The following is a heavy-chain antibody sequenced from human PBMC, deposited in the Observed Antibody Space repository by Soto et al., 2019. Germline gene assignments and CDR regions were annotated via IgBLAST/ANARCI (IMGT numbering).Heavy chain of an antibody. CDR1: GFAVRSNY. CDR2: IYSGGST. Sequence: GGSLRLSCAASGFAVRSNYMSWVRQAPGKGLEWVSVIYSGGSTYYADSVKGRFTISRDNSKNTLYLQMNSLRAEDTAVYYCASLSGWYWYYFDYWGQGTLVTSPQ. D-gene: IGHD6-19*01. CDR3: ASLSGWYWYYFDY. V-gene: IGHV3-53*01. J-gene: IGHJ4*02.